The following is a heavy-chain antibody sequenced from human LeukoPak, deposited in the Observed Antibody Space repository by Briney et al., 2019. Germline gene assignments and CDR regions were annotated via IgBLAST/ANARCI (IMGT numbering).Heavy chain of an antibody. J-gene: IGHJ5*02. V-gene: IGHV3-30-3*01. D-gene: IGHD6-13*01. CDR3: AREGSIAAAGTNWFDP. CDR1: GFTFSSYA. CDR2: ISYDGSNK. Sequence: PGGSLRLSCAASGFTFSSYAMHWVRQAPGKGLEWVAVISYDGSNKYYADSVKGRFTISRDNSKNTLYLQMNSLRAEDTAVYYCAREGSIAAAGTNWFDPWGQGTLVTVSS.